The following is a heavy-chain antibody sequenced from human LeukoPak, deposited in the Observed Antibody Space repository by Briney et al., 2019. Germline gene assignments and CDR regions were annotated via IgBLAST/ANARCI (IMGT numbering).Heavy chain of an antibody. V-gene: IGHV4-39*02. CDR2: IYYSGST. D-gene: IGHD6-19*01. J-gene: IGHJ4*02. CDR3: ARDRGSGAF. Sequence: PSETLSLTCTVSGGSISSSSYYWGWIRQPPGKGLEWIGSIYYSGSTYYNPSLKSRVTISVDTSKNQFSLKLSSVTAADTAVYYCARDRGSGAFWGQGTLVTVSS. CDR1: GGSISSSSYY.